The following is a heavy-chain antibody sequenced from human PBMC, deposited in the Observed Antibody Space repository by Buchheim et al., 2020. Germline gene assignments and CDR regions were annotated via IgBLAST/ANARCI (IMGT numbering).Heavy chain of an antibody. CDR3: ATAPGFYDSAPFDY. J-gene: IGHJ4*02. CDR2: IKSRADGGTT. Sequence: EVRLVESGGALIKPGGSLRLSCAVSGFTFSEAWMSWVRQAPGKGLEWVGLIKSRADGGTTDYAAPVKGRFTISRDDSRDTGYLQMNSLKTDDTALYYCATAPGFYDSAPFDYWGPGTL. D-gene: IGHD3-22*01. V-gene: IGHV3-15*02. CDR1: GFTFSEAW.